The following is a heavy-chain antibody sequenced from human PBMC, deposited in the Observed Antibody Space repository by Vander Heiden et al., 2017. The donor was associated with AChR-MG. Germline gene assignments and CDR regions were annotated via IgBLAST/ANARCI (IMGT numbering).Heavy chain of an antibody. Sequence: QLQLQESGPGLVKPSETLSLTCTVSGGSISSSSYYWGWIRQPPGKGLEWIGSIYYSGSTYYNPSLKSRVTISVDTSKNQFSLKLSSVTAADTAVYYCARRAAVAGSDWFDPWGQGTLVTVSS. CDR3: ARRAAVAGSDWFDP. V-gene: IGHV4-39*01. D-gene: IGHD6-19*01. CDR2: IYYSGST. CDR1: GGSISSSSYY. J-gene: IGHJ5*02.